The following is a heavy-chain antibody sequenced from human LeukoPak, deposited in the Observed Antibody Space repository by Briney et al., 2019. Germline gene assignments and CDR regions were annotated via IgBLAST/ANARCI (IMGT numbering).Heavy chain of an antibody. CDR2: IIGSGGTT. CDR1: GFSFSNYG. V-gene: IGHV3-23*01. D-gene: IGHD7-27*01. Sequence: TGGSLRLSCAASGFSFSNYGMNWVRQAPGKGLEWVSGIIGSGGTTYTADSVKGRFTISRDNSKNTLYLQMNSLRAEDTAVYYCARDLNWGAFDIRGQGTMVSVSS. J-gene: IGHJ3*02. CDR3: ARDLNWGAFDI.